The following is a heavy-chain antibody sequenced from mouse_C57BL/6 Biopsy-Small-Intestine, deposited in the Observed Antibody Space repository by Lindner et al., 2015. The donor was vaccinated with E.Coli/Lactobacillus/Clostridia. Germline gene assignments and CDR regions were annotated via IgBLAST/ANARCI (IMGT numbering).Heavy chain of an antibody. CDR2: VNPRDFST. J-gene: IGHJ4*01. Sequence: SVKVSCKASGYIFTGYYLHWVRQAPGQRLEWMGMVNPRDFSTFYSQNFQGRITITRDTSTDTVYMELNSLRSDDTAIYYCARGGGTNTGVLQYWGRGTLVTVSS. CDR3: ARGGGTNTGVLQY. V-gene: IGHV1S127*01. CDR1: GYIFTGYY. D-gene: IGHD1-3*01.